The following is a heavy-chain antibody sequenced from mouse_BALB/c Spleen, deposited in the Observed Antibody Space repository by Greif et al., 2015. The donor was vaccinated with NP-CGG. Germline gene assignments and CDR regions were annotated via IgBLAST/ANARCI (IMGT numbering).Heavy chain of an antibody. J-gene: IGHJ4*01. Sequence: QVQLQQPGAELVRPGSSVKISCKASGYAFSSYWMNWVKQRPGQGLEWIGQIYPGDGDTNYNGKFKGKATLTADKSSSTAYIQLSSLTSEDSAVYFCARYDYDYYAMDYWGQGTSVTVSS. CDR2: IYPGDGDT. CDR3: ARYDYDYYAMDY. V-gene: IGHV1-80*01. CDR1: GYAFSSYW. D-gene: IGHD2-4*01.